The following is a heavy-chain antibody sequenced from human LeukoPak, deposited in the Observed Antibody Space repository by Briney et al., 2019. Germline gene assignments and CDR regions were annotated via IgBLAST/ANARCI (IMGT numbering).Heavy chain of an antibody. D-gene: IGHD3-22*01. CDR2: INHSGST. V-gene: IGHV4-34*01. CDR3: ARGVLDDSSGTEYFQH. Sequence: SETLSLTCAVYGGSFSGYYWSWIRQPPGKGLEWIGEINHSGSTNYNPSLKSRVTISVDTSKNQFSLKLSSVTAADTAVYYCARGVLDDSSGTEYFQHWGQGTLVTVS. J-gene: IGHJ1*01. CDR1: GGSFSGYY.